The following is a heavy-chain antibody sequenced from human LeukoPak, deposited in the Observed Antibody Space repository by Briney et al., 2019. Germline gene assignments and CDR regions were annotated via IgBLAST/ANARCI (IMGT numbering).Heavy chain of an antibody. CDR3: ARGAWFGELSYGMVV. V-gene: IGHV4-34*01. D-gene: IGHD3-10*01. CDR1: DGSFSGYY. CDR2: INHSGST. J-gene: IGHJ6*02. Sequence: SETLSLTCAVYDGSFSGYYWSWIRQPPGKGLEWIGEINHSGSTNYNPSLKSRVTISVDTSKNQFSLKLSSVTAADTAVYYCARGAWFGELSYGMVVWGQGTTVTVSS.